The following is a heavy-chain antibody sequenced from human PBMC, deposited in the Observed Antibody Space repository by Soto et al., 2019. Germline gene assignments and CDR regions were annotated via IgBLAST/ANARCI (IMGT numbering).Heavy chain of an antibody. J-gene: IGHJ5*02. V-gene: IGHV3-74*01. Sequence: EVQLVESGGGVVPPGGSLSLSCAASGFTFSGYWMHWVRQAPGKGLMWVSRINGDGRTTNNADCVKGRFTISRENAKNMLYLQLNSLRAEDTAVYYCGRAAYGKYCFDPWGEGTLVTVSS. D-gene: IGHD2-15*01. CDR1: GFTFSGYW. CDR3: GRAAYGKYCFDP. CDR2: INGDGRTT.